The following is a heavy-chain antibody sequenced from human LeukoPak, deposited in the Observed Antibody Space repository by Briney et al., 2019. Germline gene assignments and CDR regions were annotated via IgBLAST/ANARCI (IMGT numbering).Heavy chain of an antibody. V-gene: IGHV4-4*07. CDR2: IYTSGST. Sequence: PSETLSLTCTVSSGSISSYYWSWIRQPAGKGLEWIGRIYTSGSTNYNPSLKSRVTMSVDTSKNQFSLKLSSVTAADTAVYYCARDHDFWSEINYYYYMDVWGKGTTVTVSS. CDR1: SGSISSYY. CDR3: ARDHDFWSEINYYYYMDV. D-gene: IGHD3-3*01. J-gene: IGHJ6*03.